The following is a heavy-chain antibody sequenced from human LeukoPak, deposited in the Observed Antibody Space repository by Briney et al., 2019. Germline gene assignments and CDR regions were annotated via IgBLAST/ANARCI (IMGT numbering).Heavy chain of an antibody. Sequence: GGSPRLSCAASGFSFSSYGMNWVRQAPGKGLAWVSSISSGGSYISYADSVKGRFAISRDNAKDSLYLQMNSLRAEDTALYYCARVGAKGGWYFDLWGRGTLVTVSS. J-gene: IGHJ2*01. V-gene: IGHV3-21*01. D-gene: IGHD3-10*01. CDR3: ARVGAKGGWYFDL. CDR2: ISSGGSYI. CDR1: GFSFSSYG.